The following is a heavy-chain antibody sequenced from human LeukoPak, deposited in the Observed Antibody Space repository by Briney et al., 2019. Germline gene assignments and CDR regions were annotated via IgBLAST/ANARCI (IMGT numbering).Heavy chain of an antibody. J-gene: IGHJ3*02. V-gene: IGHV3-23*01. D-gene: IGHD2-21*02. Sequence: GGSLRLSCAASEFTFSSYSMNWVRQAPGKGLEWVSAISGSGGSTYYADSVKGRFTISRDNSKNTLYLQMNSLRAEDTAVYYCAKPAHIVVVTAIRDSADAFDIWGQGTMVTVSS. CDR3: AKPAHIVVVTAIRDSADAFDI. CDR1: EFTFSSYS. CDR2: ISGSGGST.